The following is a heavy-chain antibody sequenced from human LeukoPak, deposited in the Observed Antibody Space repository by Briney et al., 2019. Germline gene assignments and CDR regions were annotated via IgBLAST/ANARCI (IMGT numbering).Heavy chain of an antibody. Sequence: PGRSLRLSCSASGFSFSTYAIHWVRQAPGKGLEWVAVISYDGSTKYYADSVKGRFTISRVNSKNTLYLQMNSLRAEDTAVYYCAKGAGNGWFDCFDYWGQGTLVTVSS. V-gene: IGHV3-30*18. J-gene: IGHJ4*02. CDR3: AKGAGNGWFDCFDY. CDR2: ISYDGSTK. D-gene: IGHD6-19*01. CDR1: GFSFSTYA.